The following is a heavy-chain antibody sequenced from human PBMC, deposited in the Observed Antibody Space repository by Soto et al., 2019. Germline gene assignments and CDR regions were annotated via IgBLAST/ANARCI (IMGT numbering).Heavy chain of an antibody. J-gene: IGHJ5*02. CDR2: IYQSWVT. Sequence: SSDTLSLTCNMSGDSYSISTYSWSWIRQPPGKALQWIGFIYQSWVTSYNPSLASRVSISLHMSNNQCSLKLKSVTAAETAVYFCAGMPYTSGFRFDPWGPGTLVTVSS. CDR1: GDSYSISTYS. V-gene: IGHV4-30-2*01. D-gene: IGHD6-19*01. CDR3: AGMPYTSGFRFDP.